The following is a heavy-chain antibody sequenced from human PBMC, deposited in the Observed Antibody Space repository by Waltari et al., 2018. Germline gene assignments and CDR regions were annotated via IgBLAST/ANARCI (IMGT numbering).Heavy chain of an antibody. CDR3: ARRDGYGYYFDY. J-gene: IGHJ4*02. CDR1: GRSLRSSSYY. V-gene: IGHV4-39*01. Sequence: QLQLQASCPGLVKPSESLSLTCTFSGRSLRSSSYYWGCIRQPPGKGLECIGSIYYKVDTYYNPYLKSRVTISVDKAKNQFSRKLSSVTAADTAVYYCARRDGYGYYFDYWGQGTLVTVSS. D-gene: IGHD1-1*01. CDR2: IYYKVDT.